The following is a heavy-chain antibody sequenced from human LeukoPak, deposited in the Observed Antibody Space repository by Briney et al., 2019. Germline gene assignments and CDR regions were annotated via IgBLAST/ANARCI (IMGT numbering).Heavy chain of an antibody. Sequence: SQTLSLTCTVSGGSISSGSYYWRWLRQPPGKGLEWIGRIYTSGSTNYNPSLKSRVTISVDTSKNQFSLKLSSVTAADTAVYYCARGWIANRLYFDYWGQGTLVTVSS. CDR3: ARGWIANRLYFDY. CDR1: GGSISSGSYY. CDR2: IYTSGST. V-gene: IGHV4-61*02. J-gene: IGHJ4*02. D-gene: IGHD2-21*01.